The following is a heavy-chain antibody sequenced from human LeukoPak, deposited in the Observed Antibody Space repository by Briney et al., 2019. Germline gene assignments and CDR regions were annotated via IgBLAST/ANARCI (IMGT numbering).Heavy chain of an antibody. J-gene: IGHJ4*02. CDR1: GFTFTDYY. Sequence: ASVKVSCKASGFTFTDYYMHWVRQTPGQGLEWMGWINPNSGGTNYAQKFQGRVTMTRDTSISTAYMELSRLRSDDTAVYYCARVGTTIFGVVRGYFDYWGQGTLVTVSS. V-gene: IGHV1-2*02. CDR2: INPNSGGT. CDR3: ARVGTTIFGVVRGYFDY. D-gene: IGHD3-3*01.